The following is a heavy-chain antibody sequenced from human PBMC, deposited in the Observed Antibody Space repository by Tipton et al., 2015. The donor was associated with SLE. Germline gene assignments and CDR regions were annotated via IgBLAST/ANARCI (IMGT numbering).Heavy chain of an antibody. J-gene: IGHJ6*02. CDR1: GYSISSGYY. D-gene: IGHD3-22*01. V-gene: IGHV4-38-2*02. CDR3: ARAPIYYETSGPESGLDV. CDR2: IYHSGTT. Sequence: TLSLTCSVSGYSISSGYYWGWIRQSPGKGLEWLGDIYHSGTTKYNPSLKSRVTISVDKSKNQFSLKLTSVTAADTALYSCARAPIYYETSGPESGLDVWGLGTTVTVSS.